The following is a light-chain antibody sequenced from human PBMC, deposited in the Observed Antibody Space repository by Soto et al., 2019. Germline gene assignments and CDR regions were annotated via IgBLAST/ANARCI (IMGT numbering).Light chain of an antibody. Sequence: QSVLTHPPSVSGAPGRRVTISCTGSSSHIGAGYDVHWYQQLPGTAPKLLIYGNSNRPSGVPDRFSGSKSGTSASLAITGLQAEDEADYYCQSCDSSLSVIFGTGTRSPS. J-gene: IGLJ1*01. V-gene: IGLV1-40*01. CDR2: GNS. CDR3: QSCDSSLSVI. CDR1: SSHIGAGYD.